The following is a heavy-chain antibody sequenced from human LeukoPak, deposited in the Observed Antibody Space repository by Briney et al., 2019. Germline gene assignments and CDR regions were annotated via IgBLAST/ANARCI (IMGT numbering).Heavy chain of an antibody. V-gene: IGHV3-74*01. J-gene: IGHJ4*02. CDR2: INTDGSST. CDR3: ARDQVVGATPHY. D-gene: IGHD1-26*01. Sequence: GGSLRLSCAASGFTFSSYWMHWVRQAPGKGLVGVSRINTDGSSTSYADSVKGRFTISRENAKNTLYLQMNSLRAEDTAVYYCARDQVVGATPHYWGQGTLVTVSS. CDR1: GFTFSSYW.